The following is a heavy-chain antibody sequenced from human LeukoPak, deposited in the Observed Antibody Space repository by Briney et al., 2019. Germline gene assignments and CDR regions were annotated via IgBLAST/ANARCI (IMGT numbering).Heavy chain of an antibody. D-gene: IGHD3-10*01. CDR3: AKDFRTYYGSGSYGFDP. CDR1: GFTFSSYG. V-gene: IGHV3-30*02. J-gene: IGHJ5*02. Sequence: PGGSLRLSCAASGFTFSSYGMHWVRQAPGKGLEWVACIRYDGSNKYYADSVKGRFTISRDNSKNTLHLQMNSLRTEDTAVYYFAKDFRTYYGSGSYGFDPWGQGTLVTVSS. CDR2: IRYDGSNK.